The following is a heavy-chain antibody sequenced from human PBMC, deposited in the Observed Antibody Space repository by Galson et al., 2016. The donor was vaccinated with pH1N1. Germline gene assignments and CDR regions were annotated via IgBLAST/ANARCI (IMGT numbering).Heavy chain of an antibody. V-gene: IGHV3-7*01. CDR3: ARRYFDS. J-gene: IGHJ4*02. CDR2: INQDGTEL. CDR1: GFTFNNYW. Sequence: SLRLSCAASGFTFNNYWMQWVRQAPGKGLEWVANINQDGTELYYGNSVKGRFTISRDSAKNSLLLQMSGLRVEDTAVYYCARRYFDSWGQGTLVTVSS.